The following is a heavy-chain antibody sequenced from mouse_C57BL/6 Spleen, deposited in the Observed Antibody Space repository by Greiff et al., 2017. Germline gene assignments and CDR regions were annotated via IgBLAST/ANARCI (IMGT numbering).Heavy chain of an antibody. V-gene: IGHV5-6*01. CDR2: ISSGGSYT. CDR1: GFTFSSYG. Sequence: EVQLQESGGDLVKPGGSLKLSCAASGFTFSSYGLSWVRQTPDKRLEWVATISSGGSYTYYPDSVKGRFTISRDNAKNTLYLQMSSLKSEDTAMYYCARQRSSSLYYAMDYWGQGTSVTVSS. D-gene: IGHD1-1*01. CDR3: ARQRSSSLYYAMDY. J-gene: IGHJ4*01.